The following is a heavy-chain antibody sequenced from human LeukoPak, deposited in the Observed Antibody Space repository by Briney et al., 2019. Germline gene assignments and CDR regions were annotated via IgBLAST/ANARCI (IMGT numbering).Heavy chain of an antibody. CDR3: ARDRSGPFDY. CDR1: GFTFSSYS. V-gene: IGHV3-48*01. J-gene: IGHJ4*02. D-gene: IGHD2-15*01. Sequence: PGGSLRLSCAASGFTFSSYSMNWVRQAPGKGLEWVSYISSSSTIYYADSVKGRFTISRDNSKNTLYLQMNSLRAEDTAVYYCARDRSGPFDYWGQGTLVTVSS. CDR2: ISSSSTI.